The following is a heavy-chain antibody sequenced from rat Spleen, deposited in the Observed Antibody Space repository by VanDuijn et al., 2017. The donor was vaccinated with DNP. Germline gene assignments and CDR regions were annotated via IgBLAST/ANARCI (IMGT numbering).Heavy chain of an antibody. CDR3: AKDRLGGYAMDA. CDR2: ISNGCGST. Sequence: VQLVESGGGLVQPGRSLKLSCIASGFTFNNYYMTWIRQVPGTGLEWVASISNGCGSTYYPDSVKGRFTISRDNAENTVYLQMNSLRSEDTATYYCAKDRLGGYAMDAWGQGTSVTVSS. CDR1: GFTFNNYY. J-gene: IGHJ4*01. D-gene: IGHD5-1*01. V-gene: IGHV5-58*01.